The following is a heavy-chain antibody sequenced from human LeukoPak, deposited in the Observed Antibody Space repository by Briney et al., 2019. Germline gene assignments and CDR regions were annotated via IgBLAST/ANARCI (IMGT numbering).Heavy chain of an antibody. J-gene: IGHJ3*02. CDR2: ISAYNGNT. CDR1: GYTFTGYY. D-gene: IGHD3-3*01. CDR3: ARDPTYYDFWSGDDAFDI. V-gene: IGHV1-18*04. Sequence: ASVKVSCKASGYTFTGYYMHWVRQAPGQGLEWMGWISAYNGNTNYAQKLQGRVTMTTDTSTSTAYMELRSLRSDDTAVYYCARDPTYYDFWSGDDAFDIWGQGTMVTVSS.